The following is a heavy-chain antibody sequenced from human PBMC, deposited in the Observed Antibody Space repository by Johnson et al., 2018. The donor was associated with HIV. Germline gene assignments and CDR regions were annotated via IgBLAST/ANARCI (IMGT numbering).Heavy chain of an antibody. CDR2: IPWNGGST. CDR3: VRWGSGWSAFDV. D-gene: IGHD6-19*01. J-gene: IGHJ3*01. Sequence: VQLVESGGGVVRPGGSLRLSCAASGFTFDDYGMNWVRQAPGKGLEWVSGIPWNGGSTGYADSVKGRFTISRDNAKKSLYLQMNSLSPEDRAVYYCVRWGSGWSAFDVWGQGTMVTVSS. V-gene: IGHV3-20*04. CDR1: GFTFDDYG.